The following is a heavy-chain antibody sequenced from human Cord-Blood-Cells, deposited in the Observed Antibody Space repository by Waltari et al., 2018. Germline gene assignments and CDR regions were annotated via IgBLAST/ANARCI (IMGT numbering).Heavy chain of an antibody. CDR3: ARHTLYNWNDRSYYFDY. CDR2: IDPSDSYT. Sequence: EVQLVQSGAEVKKPGESLRSSCKGSGYSVTSYWFSWVRRMPGKGLEWMGRIDPSDSYTNYSPSFQGHVTISADKSISTAYLQWSSLKASDTAMYYCARHTLYNWNDRSYYFDYWGQGTLVTVSS. V-gene: IGHV5-10-1*01. J-gene: IGHJ4*02. CDR1: GYSVTSYW. D-gene: IGHD1-1*01.